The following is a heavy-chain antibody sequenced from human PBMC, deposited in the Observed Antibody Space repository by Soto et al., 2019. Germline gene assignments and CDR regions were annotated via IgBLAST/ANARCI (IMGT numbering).Heavy chain of an antibody. CDR3: ARALGKYYDFWSGYSTQFDY. J-gene: IGHJ4*02. CDR1: DVSITSYY. V-gene: IGHV4-59*08. D-gene: IGHD3-3*01. CDR2: IYYSGST. Sequence: SETLSLTCTVSDVSITSYYWSWIRQPPGKGLEWIAYIYYSGSTNYDPSLKSRVTISVDTSKNQFSLKLNSVTAADTAVYYCARALGKYYDFWSGYSTQFDYWGQGTLVTVSS.